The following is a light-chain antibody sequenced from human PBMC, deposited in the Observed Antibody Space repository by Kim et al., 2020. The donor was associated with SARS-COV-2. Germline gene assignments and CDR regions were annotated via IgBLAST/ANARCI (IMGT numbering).Light chain of an antibody. CDR2: DAS. CDR3: QQRSNWPLT. V-gene: IGKV3-11*01. CDR1: QSVSSY. J-gene: IGKJ4*01. Sequence: WSPGERATRSCRASQSVSSYVAWYQQKPDQAPRLLIYDASNRATGIPARFSGSGSGTDFTLTISSLEPEDFAVYYCQQRSNWPLTFGGGTKVDIK.